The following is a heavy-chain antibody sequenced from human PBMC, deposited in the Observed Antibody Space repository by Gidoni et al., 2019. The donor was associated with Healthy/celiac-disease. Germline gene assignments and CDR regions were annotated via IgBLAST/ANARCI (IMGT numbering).Heavy chain of an antibody. J-gene: IGHJ1*01. CDR2: ISWNSGSI. CDR1: GFTFDDYA. V-gene: IGHV3-9*01. CDR3: ATEGHYYDSSGYYYEYFQH. Sequence: EVQLVESGGGLVQPGRSLRLSCAASGFTFDDYAMHWVRQAPGKGLEWVSGISWNSGSIGYADSVKGRFTISRDNAKNSLYLQMNSLRAEDTALYYCATEGHYYDSSGYYYEYFQHWGQGTLVTVSS. D-gene: IGHD3-22*01.